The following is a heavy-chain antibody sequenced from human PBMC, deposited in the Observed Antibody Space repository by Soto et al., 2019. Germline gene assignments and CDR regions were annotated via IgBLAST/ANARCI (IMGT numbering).Heavy chain of an antibody. Sequence: WWSLRLSCSASVFSFSSYGMEWFRLAPGKGLEWVAATTYDGGIKHYVDSVKGRFTISRDNSKNTLYLQMNSLRVEDTATYYCAGALENPYFYYGLNVWGQGTTVTVSS. CDR3: AGALENPYFYYGLNV. V-gene: IGHV3-30*03. J-gene: IGHJ6*02. D-gene: IGHD1-1*01. CDR1: VFSFSSYG. CDR2: TTYDGGIK.